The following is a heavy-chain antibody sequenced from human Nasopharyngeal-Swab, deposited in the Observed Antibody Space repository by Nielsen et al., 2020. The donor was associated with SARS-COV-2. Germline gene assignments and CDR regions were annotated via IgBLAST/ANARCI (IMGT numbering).Heavy chain of an antibody. D-gene: IGHD6-19*01. Sequence: GESLKISCAASGFTFSSYGMHWVRQAPGKGLEWVAVISYGGSNKHYADSVKGRFTISRDNSKNTLYLQMNSLRAEDTAVYYCAREAQTGYSSGWTYYYYGMDVWGQGTTVTVSS. V-gene: IGHV3-30*03. CDR3: AREAQTGYSSGWTYYYYGMDV. CDR2: ISYGGSNK. J-gene: IGHJ6*02. CDR1: GFTFSSYG.